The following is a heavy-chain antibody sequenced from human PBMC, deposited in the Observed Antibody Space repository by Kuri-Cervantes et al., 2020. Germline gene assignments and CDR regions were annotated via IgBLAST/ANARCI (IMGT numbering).Heavy chain of an antibody. CDR1: GYSVSSDTYY. CDR3: ARRRSSGWFGFDY. J-gene: IGHJ4*02. CDR2: IHYSGRT. D-gene: IGHD6-19*01. Sequence: SETLSLTCTVSGYSVSSDTYYWSWVRQPPGKRLEWIGYIHYSGRTSYNPSLNSRVTISIDTSKSQFSLKVRSMTAAGTAVYYCARRRSSGWFGFDYWGQGALVTVSS. V-gene: IGHV4-61*01.